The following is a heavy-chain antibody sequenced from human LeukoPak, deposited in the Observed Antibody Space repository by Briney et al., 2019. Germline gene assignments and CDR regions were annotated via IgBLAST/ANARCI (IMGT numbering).Heavy chain of an antibody. CDR1: RYTLTVYY. J-gene: IGHJ3*02. V-gene: IGHV1-2*02. CDR3: LSGDYSFDI. Sequence: ASLKVSCKASRYTLTVYYMHWVRHALGQGLEGMGWINANSGGTNFAQRCQCRVTIIRDTYISTGYMELSRLRSDDTAVYYCLSGDYSFDIWGQGTMVTVSS. D-gene: IGHD3-10*01. CDR2: INANSGGT.